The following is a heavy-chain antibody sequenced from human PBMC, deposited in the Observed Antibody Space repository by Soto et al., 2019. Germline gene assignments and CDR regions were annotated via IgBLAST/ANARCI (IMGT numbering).Heavy chain of an antibody. D-gene: IGHD3-10*01. CDR1: GGSFSGYY. Sequence: QVQLRQWGAGLLKPSETLSLTCAVYGGSFSGYYWSWIRQPPGKGLEWIGEINHSGSTKDNPSLKSRVTISVDTSKNQFSLKLSSVTAADTAVYYCARGSVLWFGEYDLWGRGTLVTVSS. J-gene: IGHJ2*01. V-gene: IGHV4-34*01. CDR2: INHSGST. CDR3: ARGSVLWFGEYDL.